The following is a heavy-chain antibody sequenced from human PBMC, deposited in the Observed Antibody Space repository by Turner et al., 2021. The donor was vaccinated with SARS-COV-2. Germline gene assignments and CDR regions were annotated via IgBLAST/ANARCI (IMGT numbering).Heavy chain of an antibody. CDR1: GGSISSKS. CDR2: FYKIGSI. D-gene: IGHD1-1*01. V-gene: IGHV4-59*08. Sequence: QVQLQASGPGLVRPSETLSLTCTVPGGSISSKSWSWIRQSPGRGLEWIGYFYKIGSIDYNPTLRSRVTISVDTSKNQLSLNRISMTAADTAVYYCARHQGATSGYDHGMNVWGQGTAVIVSS. J-gene: IGHJ6*02. CDR3: ARHQGATSGYDHGMNV.